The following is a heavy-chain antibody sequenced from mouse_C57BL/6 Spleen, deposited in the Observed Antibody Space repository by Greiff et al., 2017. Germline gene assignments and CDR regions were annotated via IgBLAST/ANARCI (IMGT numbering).Heavy chain of an antibody. D-gene: IGHD3-3*01. J-gene: IGHJ4*01. CDR1: GYTFTDYE. V-gene: IGHV1-15*01. CDR2: IVPGTGGT. Sequence: VQLQQSGAELVRPWASVTLSCTASGYTFTDYEMHWVKQTPVHGLEWIGAIVPGTGGTDYNQKFKGKAILTADKSYSTAYMEIRSLTAEDSAVYYCARVGLGCAMAYWGQGTSVTVSS. CDR3: ARVGLGCAMAY.